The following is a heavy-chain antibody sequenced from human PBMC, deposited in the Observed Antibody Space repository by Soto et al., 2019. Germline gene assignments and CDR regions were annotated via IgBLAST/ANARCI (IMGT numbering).Heavy chain of an antibody. J-gene: IGHJ4*02. CDR1: GFTFSSYG. Sequence: QVQLVESGGGVVQPGRSLRLSCAASGFTFSSYGMHWVRQAPGKGLEWVAVISYDGSNKYYADSVKGRFTISRDNAKNTLYPQLSSLRADDTAVYYCAKAYQVWFSSGYYYFDYWGQGTLVTVSS. CDR3: AKAYQVWFSSGYYYFDY. V-gene: IGHV3-30*18. D-gene: IGHD3-22*01. CDR2: ISYDGSNK.